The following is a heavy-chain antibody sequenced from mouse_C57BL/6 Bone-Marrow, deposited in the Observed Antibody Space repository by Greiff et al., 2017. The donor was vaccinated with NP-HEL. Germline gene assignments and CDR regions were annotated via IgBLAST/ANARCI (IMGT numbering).Heavy chain of an antibody. V-gene: IGHV1-26*01. CDR3: ARLRMVTFDY. CDR2: INPNNGGT. CDR1: GYTFTDYY. Sequence: EVQLQQSGPELVKPGASVKISCKASGYTFTDYYMNWVKQSHGKSLEWIGDINPNNGGTSYNQKFKGKATLTVDKSSSTAYMELRSLTSEDSAVYYCARLRMVTFDYWGQGTTLTVSS. D-gene: IGHD2-3*01. J-gene: IGHJ2*01.